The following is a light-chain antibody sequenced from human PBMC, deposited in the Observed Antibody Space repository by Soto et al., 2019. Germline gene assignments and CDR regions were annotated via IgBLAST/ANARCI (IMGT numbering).Light chain of an antibody. CDR3: QQYNGYPWT. CDR1: QSISNW. CDR2: DVS. V-gene: IGKV1-5*01. Sequence: DIQMTQSPSTLSASVGDRVTITCRASQSISNWLAWYQQKPGKAPKLLIYDVSRLESGVPSRFSGSGSGTEFTLTISSLQPDDFATYYCQQYNGYPWTFGQGTKVEIK. J-gene: IGKJ1*01.